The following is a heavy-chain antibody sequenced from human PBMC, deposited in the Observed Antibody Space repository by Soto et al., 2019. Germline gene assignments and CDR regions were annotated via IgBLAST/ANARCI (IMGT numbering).Heavy chain of an antibody. CDR2: ISSTTNYI. V-gene: IGHV3-21*01. J-gene: IGHJ4*02. CDR1: GFTFTRYS. CDR3: ARESEDLTSNFYY. Sequence: EVQLVESGGGLVKPGGSLRLSCAASGFTFTRYSMNWVRQAPGKGLEWVSSISSTTNYIYYADSMKGRFTVSRDNAKNSVYLEMNSLSAEDTAVYYCARESEDLTSNFYYWGQGTLVTVSS.